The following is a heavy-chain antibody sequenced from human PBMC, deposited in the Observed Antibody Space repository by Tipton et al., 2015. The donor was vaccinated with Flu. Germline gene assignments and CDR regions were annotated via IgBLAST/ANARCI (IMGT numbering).Heavy chain of an antibody. Sequence: GSLRLSCVASGLTFSEAWMSWVRQAPGKGLEWVGRIKSKTDSGTRDFAAPVKGRFSISRDDSKNTLYLQMNSLKIEDTAVYYCTAGVGATDHDYWGQGTLVTVPS. D-gene: IGHD1-26*01. CDR3: TAGVGATDHDY. CDR1: GLTFSEAW. J-gene: IGHJ4*02. CDR2: IKSKTDSGTR. V-gene: IGHV3-15*01.